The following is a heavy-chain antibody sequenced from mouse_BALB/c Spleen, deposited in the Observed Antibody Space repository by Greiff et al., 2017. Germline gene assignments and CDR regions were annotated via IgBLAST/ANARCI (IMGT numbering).Heavy chain of an antibody. CDR2: ISSGGST. Sequence: EVQGVESGGGLVKPGGSLTLSCAASGFTFSSYAMSWVRQNPEKRLEWVASISSGGSTYYPDSVKGRFTISRDNSRNILYLQMSSLRSEDTAMYYCARSYYGYDEWGQGTTLTVSS. CDR1: GFTFSSYA. D-gene: IGHD2-9*01. CDR3: ARSYYGYDE. J-gene: IGHJ2*01. V-gene: IGHV5-6-5*01.